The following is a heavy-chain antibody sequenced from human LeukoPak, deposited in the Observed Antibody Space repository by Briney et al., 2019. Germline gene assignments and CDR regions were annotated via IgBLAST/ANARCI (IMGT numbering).Heavy chain of an antibody. CDR3: ARWAAGTPYFDY. CDR2: ISTDGRNT. Sequence: GGSLRLSCLATGFALSTYAMHWVRQAPGKGLEHVSTISTDGRNTYYADSVKGRFTISRDTSKNTLYLQMSSLRGDDTAVYYCARWAAGTPYFDYWGQGTLVTVSS. CDR1: GFALSTYA. V-gene: IGHV3-64D*06. D-gene: IGHD6-13*01. J-gene: IGHJ4*02.